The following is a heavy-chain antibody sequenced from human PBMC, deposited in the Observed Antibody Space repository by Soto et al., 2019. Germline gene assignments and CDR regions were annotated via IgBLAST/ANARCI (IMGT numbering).Heavy chain of an antibody. J-gene: IGHJ4*02. V-gene: IGHV4-30-4*01. Sequence: QVQLQESGPGLVKPSQTLSLTCTVSGVSVSSGDHYWSWLRQPPGKGLESIVYIQYGASTYYNPSLTSRTPISVDTSKNQFSLMLRSVTAADTAVYYCARGRGYGYGIDYWGQGTLVTVSS. CDR3: ARGRGYGYGIDY. D-gene: IGHD5-18*01. CDR2: IQYGAST. CDR1: GVSVSSGDHY.